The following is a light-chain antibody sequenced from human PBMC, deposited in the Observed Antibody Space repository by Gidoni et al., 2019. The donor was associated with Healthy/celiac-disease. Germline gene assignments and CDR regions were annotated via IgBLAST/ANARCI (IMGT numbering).Light chain of an antibody. CDR2: YVS. V-gene: IGLV2-14*01. J-gene: IGLJ3*02. CDR3: SSHTSRLPWV. CDR1: SSDGGGYNY. Sequence: QSALTQPASVSCSPGQSSTISCTGTSSDGGGYNYVSCYHQHPGNAPQLMIYYVSNRPEGVSIPFSGSPSCRTASLTISGLQAEVEASSYCSSHTSRLPWVFGGGTKLTVL.